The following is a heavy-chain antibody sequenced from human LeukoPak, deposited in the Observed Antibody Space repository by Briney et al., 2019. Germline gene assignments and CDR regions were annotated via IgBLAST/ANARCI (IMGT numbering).Heavy chain of an antibody. V-gene: IGHV4-59*01. Sequence: SETLSLTCTVSGGSISSYYWSWIRQPPGKGLEWIGYIYYSGSTNYNPSLKSRVTISVDTSKNQFSLKLSSVTAADTAVYYCARALVTTAWDYYYYMDVWGKGTTVTVSS. CDR2: IYYSGST. CDR3: ARALVTTAWDYYYYMDV. CDR1: GGSISSYY. D-gene: IGHD4-11*01. J-gene: IGHJ6*03.